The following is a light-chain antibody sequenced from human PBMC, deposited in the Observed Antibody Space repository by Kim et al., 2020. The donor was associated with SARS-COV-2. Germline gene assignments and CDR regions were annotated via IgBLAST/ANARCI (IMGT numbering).Light chain of an antibody. Sequence: EIVLTQSPGTLSLSPGERATLSCRASQSVSSSYLAWYQQKPGQAPRLLIYGASSRATGIPARFSGSGSGTDFTLTISRLEPEDFAVYYCQQYSSSPRTLGQGTKVEIK. CDR3: QQYSSSPRT. V-gene: IGKV3-20*01. CDR2: GAS. CDR1: QSVSSSY. J-gene: IGKJ1*01.